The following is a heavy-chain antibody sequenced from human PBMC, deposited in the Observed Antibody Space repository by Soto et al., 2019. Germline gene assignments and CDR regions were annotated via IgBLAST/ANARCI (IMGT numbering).Heavy chain of an antibody. CDR2: ISAYNGNT. CDR1: GYTFTSYG. D-gene: IGHD3-3*01. J-gene: IGHJ6*02. V-gene: IGHV1-18*01. Sequence: GASVKVSCKASGYTFTSYGISWVRQAPGQGLEWMGWISAYNGNTNYAQKLQGRVTMTTDTSTSTAYMELSSLRSEDTAVYYCARDSGIFGVVIIGSPMPHYYYYGMDVWGQGTTVTVSS. CDR3: ARDSGIFGVVIIGSPMPHYYYYGMDV.